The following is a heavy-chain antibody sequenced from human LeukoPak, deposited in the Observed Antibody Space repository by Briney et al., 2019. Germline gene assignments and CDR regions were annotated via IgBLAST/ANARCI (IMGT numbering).Heavy chain of an antibody. CDR2: ISAYNGNI. CDR1: GYTFTSYG. J-gene: IGHJ6*02. Sequence: GASVKVSCKASGYTFTSYGISWVRQAPGQGLEWMGWISAYNGNISYAQKFQGRVTMTTDTSTSTAYMELRSLRSDDTAVYYCARESRGYRYGYFYYYDMDVWGQGTTVTVSS. V-gene: IGHV1-18*01. D-gene: IGHD5-18*01. CDR3: ARESRGYRYGYFYYYDMDV.